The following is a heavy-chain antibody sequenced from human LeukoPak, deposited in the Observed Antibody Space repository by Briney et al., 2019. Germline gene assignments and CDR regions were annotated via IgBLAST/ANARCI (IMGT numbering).Heavy chain of an antibody. CDR2: INPNSGGT. D-gene: IGHD2-2*01. CDR3: ARGRQPAYYFDY. CDR1: GYTFTGYY. J-gene: IGHJ4*02. Sequence: ASVKVSCKASGYTFTGYYMHWVRQAPGQGLEWMGWINPNSGGTNYAQKFQGRVTMTRDTSISAAYMELSRLRSDDTAVYYCARGRQPAYYFDYWGQGTLVTVSS. V-gene: IGHV1-2*02.